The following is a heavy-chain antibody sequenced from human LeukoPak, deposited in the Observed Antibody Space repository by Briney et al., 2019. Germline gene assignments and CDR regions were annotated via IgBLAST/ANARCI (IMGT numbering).Heavy chain of an antibody. J-gene: IGHJ4*02. CDR3: AKRRYSGSSTYFDY. V-gene: IGHV3-23*01. D-gene: IGHD1-26*01. CDR1: GLTFSSYA. Sequence: GGSLRLSCAASGLTFSSYAMSWVRQAPGKGLEWVSAISGSGGSTYYGDSVKGRFTISRDNSKNTLDLQMNSLRAEDTAVYYCAKRRYSGSSTYFDYWGQGTLVTVSS. CDR2: ISGSGGST.